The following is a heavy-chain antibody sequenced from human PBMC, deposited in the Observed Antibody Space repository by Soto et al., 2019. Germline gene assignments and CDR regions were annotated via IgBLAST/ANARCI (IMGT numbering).Heavy chain of an antibody. Sequence: QVQLQESGPGLVKPSETLSLTCTVSGGSISSYYWSWIRQPPGKGLEWIGYIYYSGSTNYNPSLTRRVTISVDTSKPQFSLKLSSVTAADTAVYYCARLVTAAAYYYYYMDVWGKGTTVTVSS. V-gene: IGHV4-59*08. CDR2: IYYSGST. D-gene: IGHD2-2*01. CDR3: ARLVTAAAYYYYYMDV. CDR1: GGSISSYY. J-gene: IGHJ6*03.